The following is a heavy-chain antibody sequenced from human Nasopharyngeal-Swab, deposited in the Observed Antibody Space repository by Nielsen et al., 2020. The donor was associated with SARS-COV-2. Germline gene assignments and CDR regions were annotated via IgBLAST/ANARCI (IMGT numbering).Heavy chain of an antibody. CDR3: ARITGQATAGSGFDY. V-gene: IGHV2-70*04. Sequence: WTRQPPGKALEWLARIDWDDDKFFSTSLKTRLTISKDTSRNQVVLTMSNMGPVDTATYFCARITGQATAGSGFDYWGPGTLVTVSS. D-gene: IGHD6-13*01. CDR2: IDWDDDK. J-gene: IGHJ4*02.